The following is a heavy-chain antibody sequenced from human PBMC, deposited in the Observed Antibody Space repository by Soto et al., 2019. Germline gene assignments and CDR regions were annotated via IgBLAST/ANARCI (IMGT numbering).Heavy chain of an antibody. CDR2: IYWDDDK. CDR3: AHRQEYRSSWNSGWFDP. Sequence: QITLKESGPPVVIPTQTLTLTCTFSGFSLSTSGVGVGWIRQPPGKALEWLALIYWDDDKRYNPSLKTRVTTTQGTPKNQVVLTTTSMDPVDTGTYYRAHRQEYRSSWNSGWFDPWGQGTLVTVSS. J-gene: IGHJ5*02. V-gene: IGHV2-5*02. CDR1: GFSLSTSGVG. D-gene: IGHD6-13*01.